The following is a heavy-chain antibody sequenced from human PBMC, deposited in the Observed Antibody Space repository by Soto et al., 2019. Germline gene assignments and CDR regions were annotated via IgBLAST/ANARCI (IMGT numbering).Heavy chain of an antibody. J-gene: IGHJ6*02. CDR3: ATATISPVSATFHHYGMDV. D-gene: IGHD6-25*01. V-gene: IGHV1-69*01. CDR2: IMPVFDTT. Sequence: QVQLVQSGAEVRKPGSSVKVSCQTSGGTFNNFAFTWVRQAPGQGLEWLGGIMPVFDTTNYAASFQGRITITADDIRNTVYMEMKTLRFDDTAVYYCATATISPVSATFHHYGMDVWGQGTTVTVSS. CDR1: GGTFNNFA.